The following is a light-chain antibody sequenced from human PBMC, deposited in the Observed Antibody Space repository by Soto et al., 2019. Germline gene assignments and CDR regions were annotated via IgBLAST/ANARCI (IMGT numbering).Light chain of an antibody. CDR1: SSDVGGYNH. CDR2: EVS. Sequence: QSALTQPASVSGSPGQSITISCTGSSSDVGGYNHVSWYQQYPGKAPKLIIYEVSQRPSGVPDRFSGSKSGNTASLTVSGLQLEDEADYYRSSFTGSDNPFGGGTKLTVL. CDR3: SSFTGSDNP. V-gene: IGLV2-8*01. J-gene: IGLJ2*01.